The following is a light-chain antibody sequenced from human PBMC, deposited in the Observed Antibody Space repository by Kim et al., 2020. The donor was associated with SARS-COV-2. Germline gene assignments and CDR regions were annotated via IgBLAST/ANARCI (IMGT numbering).Light chain of an antibody. Sequence: VSPGRTASITCSGDKLGDKYASWYQQKPGQSPVVVIFRDNRRPSGIPERFSGSNSGNTATLTISGTQAMDEADYYCQAWDSSIYVFGTGTKVTVL. J-gene: IGLJ1*01. V-gene: IGLV3-1*01. CDR2: RDN. CDR3: QAWDSSIYV. CDR1: KLGDKY.